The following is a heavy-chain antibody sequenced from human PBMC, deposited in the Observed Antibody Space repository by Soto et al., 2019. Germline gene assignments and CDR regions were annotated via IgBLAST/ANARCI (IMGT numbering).Heavy chain of an antibody. V-gene: IGHV1-2*02. CDR2: INPSSGGT. CDR1: GYTFTDHY. Sequence: ASVKVSCKVSGYTFTDHYMHWLRQAPGQGPEWMGWINPSSGGTHYAQKLQGRVTMTSDASMATTSMELTRLTPDDAAVYFCARDRRGLATYEGFAAWGQGTTVTVSS. J-gene: IGHJ6*02. D-gene: IGHD5-12*01. CDR3: ARDRRGLATYEGFAA.